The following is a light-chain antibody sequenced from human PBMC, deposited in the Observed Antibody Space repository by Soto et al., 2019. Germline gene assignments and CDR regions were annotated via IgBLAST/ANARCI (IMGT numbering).Light chain of an antibody. Sequence: EIVLTQSPGTLXLXXXXXAXXSCRAXQSVSTYLAWYQQKPGQAPRLLIYDASSRATGIPARFSGSGSGTDFTLTISSLEPEDFAVYYCQQRVYTFGQGTKLEIK. J-gene: IGKJ2*01. CDR1: QSVSTY. CDR3: QQRVYT. CDR2: DAS. V-gene: IGKV3-11*01.